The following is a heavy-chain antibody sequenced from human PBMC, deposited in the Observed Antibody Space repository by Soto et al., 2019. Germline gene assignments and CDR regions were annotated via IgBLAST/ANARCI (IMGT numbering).Heavy chain of an antibody. CDR3: ARGKYMVTTIIAYYYGMDV. J-gene: IGHJ6*02. Sequence: SEDLFLPCTVSGFFLSSGGYFLTRLRPHPGKGLEWIGYMFYSGSTYYHPSLKSRITISVDRSKNQFSLRLTSVTAADTAVYYCARGKYMVTTIIAYYYGMDVWGQGSTVTVSS. V-gene: IGHV4-31*03. CDR1: GFFLSSGGYF. CDR2: MFYSGST. D-gene: IGHD5-12*01.